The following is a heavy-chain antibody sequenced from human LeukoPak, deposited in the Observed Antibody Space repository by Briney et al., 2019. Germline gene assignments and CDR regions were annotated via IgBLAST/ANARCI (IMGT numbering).Heavy chain of an antibody. Sequence: ASVKVSCKASGYTFTGYYMHWVRQAPRQGLEWMGWINPNSGGTNYAQKFQGRVTMTRDTSISTAYMELSRLRSDDTAVYYCARSPGYGDYVYVLDYWGQGTLVTVSS. J-gene: IGHJ4*02. CDR3: ARSPGYGDYVYVLDY. CDR1: GYTFTGYY. V-gene: IGHV1-2*02. D-gene: IGHD4-17*01. CDR2: INPNSGGT.